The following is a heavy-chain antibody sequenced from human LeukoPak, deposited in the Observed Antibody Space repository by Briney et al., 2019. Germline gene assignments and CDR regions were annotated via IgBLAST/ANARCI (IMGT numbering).Heavy chain of an antibody. D-gene: IGHD6-13*01. Sequence: SSETLSLTCTVSGGSISNYYWSWIRQPPGKGLEWIGYIYTSGSTNYNPSLKSRLTISVDTSKNQFSLKLNSVTAADTAVYFCARHGRSSLLHWFDPWGQGTLVTVSS. CDR3: ARHGRSSLLHWFDP. J-gene: IGHJ5*02. V-gene: IGHV4-4*09. CDR1: GGSISNYY. CDR2: IYTSGST.